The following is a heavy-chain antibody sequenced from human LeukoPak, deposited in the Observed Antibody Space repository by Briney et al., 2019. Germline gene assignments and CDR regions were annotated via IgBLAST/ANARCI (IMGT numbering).Heavy chain of an antibody. CDR2: ISWNSGSI. Sequence: GGSLRLSCAASGFTFDDYAMHWVRQAPGKGLEWVSGISWNSGSIGYADSVKGRFTISRENAKNSLYLQMNSLRAGDTAVYYCAREGIAVAGKKGFDYWGQGTLVTVSS. V-gene: IGHV3-9*01. J-gene: IGHJ4*02. D-gene: IGHD6-19*01. CDR3: AREGIAVAGKKGFDY. CDR1: GFTFDDYA.